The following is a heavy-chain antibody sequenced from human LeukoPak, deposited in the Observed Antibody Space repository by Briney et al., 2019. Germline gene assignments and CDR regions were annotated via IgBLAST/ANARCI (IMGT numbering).Heavy chain of an antibody. Sequence: SETLSLTCTVSGYSISSGYCWGWIRQPPGKGLEWIGTIYHDGRTYYNPSLKSRVTISVDTSKNQFSLKLSSVTAADTAVYYCARDRGENNYFDYWGQGTLVTVSS. V-gene: IGHV4-38-2*02. CDR3: ARDRGENNYFDY. CDR2: IYHDGRT. J-gene: IGHJ4*02. D-gene: IGHD3-10*01. CDR1: GYSISSGYC.